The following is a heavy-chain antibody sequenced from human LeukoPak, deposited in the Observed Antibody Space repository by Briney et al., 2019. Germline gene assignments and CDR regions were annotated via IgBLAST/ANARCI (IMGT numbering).Heavy chain of an antibody. J-gene: IGHJ4*02. D-gene: IGHD3-16*01. CDR3: ARDSTLSNY. Sequence: PGGSLRLSCAASGLTFSSYWMTWLRQAPGKGLEWVATIKYDGSETYYVDSVRGRFSISRDNAKNSLYLQMNSLRAEDTAVYYCARDSTLSNYWGQGTLVTVSS. CDR1: GLTFSSYW. V-gene: IGHV3-7*04. CDR2: IKYDGSET.